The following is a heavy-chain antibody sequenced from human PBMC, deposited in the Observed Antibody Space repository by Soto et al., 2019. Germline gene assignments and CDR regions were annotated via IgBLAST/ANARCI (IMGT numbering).Heavy chain of an antibody. D-gene: IGHD3-10*01. CDR2: ISSSSSYT. CDR1: GFTFSDYY. CDR3: ARVLYYGSGSYHN. J-gene: IGHJ4*02. V-gene: IGHV3-11*06. Sequence: QVQLVESGGGLVKPGGSLRLSCAASGFTFSDYYMSWIRQAPGKGLEWVSYISSSSSYTNYADSVKGRFTISRDNAKNPLYLQINSLRAEDTAVYYCARVLYYGSGSYHNWGQGTLVTVSS.